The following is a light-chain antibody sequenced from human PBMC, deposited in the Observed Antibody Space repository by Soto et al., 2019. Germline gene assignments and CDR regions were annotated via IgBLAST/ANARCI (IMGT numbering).Light chain of an antibody. CDR3: SSYAGSSTLYV. J-gene: IGLJ1*01. CDR1: SNDVGDYNY. CDR2: EVS. Sequence: QSALTQPPSASGSPGQSVTISCTGTSNDVGDYNYVSWYQQHPGKAPKLMIYEVSKRPSGVPGRFSGSKSGNTASLTVSGLXAEDEADYYCSSYAGSSTLYVFGTGTKVTLL. V-gene: IGLV2-8*01.